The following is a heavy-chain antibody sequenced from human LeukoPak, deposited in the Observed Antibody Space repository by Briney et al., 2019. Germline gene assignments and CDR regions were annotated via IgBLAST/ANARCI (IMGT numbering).Heavy chain of an antibody. J-gene: IGHJ3*02. Sequence: GGSLRLSCAASGFTFDDYGMNWVRHAPGKVLQWVSGINWNGGSTGYADSLKGRFTISRDNAKKSVYLQMNSLRADDTALYYCARRNSGGYWRNSFDIWGQGTMVTVSS. CDR3: ARRNSGGYWRNSFDI. CDR1: GFTFDDYG. V-gene: IGHV3-20*04. D-gene: IGHD1-26*01. CDR2: INWNGGST.